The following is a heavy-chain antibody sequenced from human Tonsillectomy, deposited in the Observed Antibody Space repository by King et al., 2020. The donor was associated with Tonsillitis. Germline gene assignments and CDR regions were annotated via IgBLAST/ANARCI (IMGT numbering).Heavy chain of an antibody. CDR3: ARGGGSPHYGMAV. Sequence: VQLVESGAEVKKPGSSVKVSCKASGGTFSSYDISWVRQAPGQGLEWMGGIIPMFGLANYAQRFQGRVTLTADESTSTAYMELSSLRSEDTAVYYCARGGGSPHYGMAVWGQGTTVIVSS. D-gene: IGHD2-15*01. V-gene: IGHV1-69*01. CDR1: GGTFSSYD. CDR2: IIPMFGLA. J-gene: IGHJ6*02.